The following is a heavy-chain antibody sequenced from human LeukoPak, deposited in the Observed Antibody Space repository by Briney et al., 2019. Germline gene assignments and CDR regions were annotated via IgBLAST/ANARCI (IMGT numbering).Heavy chain of an antibody. CDR3: ARAPYGSGFDY. Sequence: SETLSLTCTVSGGSISSYYWSWIRQPPGKGLEWIGYIYYSGSTNYNPSLKSRVTISVDTSKNQFSLKLSSVTAADTAVYYCARAPYGSGFDYWGQGTLVTVSS. CDR2: IYYSGST. V-gene: IGHV4-59*01. D-gene: IGHD3-10*01. CDR1: GGSISSYY. J-gene: IGHJ4*02.